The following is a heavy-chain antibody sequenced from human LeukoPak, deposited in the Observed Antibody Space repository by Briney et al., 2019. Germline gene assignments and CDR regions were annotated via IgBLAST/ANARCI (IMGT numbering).Heavy chain of an antibody. Sequence: LETLSLTCAVYGGSFSGYYWSWIRQPPGKGLEWIGEINHSGSTNYNPSLKSRVTISVDTSKNQFSPKLSSVTAADTAVYYCARVGADGSGFLFDYWGQGTLVTASS. D-gene: IGHD3-10*01. CDR3: ARVGADGSGFLFDY. CDR2: INHSGST. CDR1: GGSFSGYY. J-gene: IGHJ4*02. V-gene: IGHV4-34*01.